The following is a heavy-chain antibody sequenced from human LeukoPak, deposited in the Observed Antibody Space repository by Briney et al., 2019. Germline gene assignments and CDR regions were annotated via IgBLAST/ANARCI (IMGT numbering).Heavy chain of an antibody. J-gene: IGHJ4*02. V-gene: IGHV3-7*01. CDR1: GFTFSSYA. CDR2: IKQDGSEK. Sequence: GGSLRLSCAASGFTFSSYAMSWVRQAPGKGLEWVANIKQDGSEKYYVDSVKGRFTISRDNAKNSLYLQMNSLRAEDTAVYYCARERRITIFGVVIYFDYWGQGTLVTVSS. D-gene: IGHD3-3*01. CDR3: ARERRITIFGVVIYFDY.